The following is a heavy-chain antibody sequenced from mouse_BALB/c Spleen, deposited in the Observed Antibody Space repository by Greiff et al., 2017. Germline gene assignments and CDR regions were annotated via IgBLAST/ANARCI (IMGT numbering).Heavy chain of an antibody. CDR1: GFSLTSYG. CDR2: IWAGGST. Sequence: VKLVESGPGLVAPSQSLSITCTVSGFSLTSYGVHWVRQPPGKGLEWLGVIWAGGSTNYNSALMSRLSISKDNSKSQVFLKMNSLQTDDTAMYYCARELTGRGWFAYWGQGTLVTVSA. J-gene: IGHJ3*01. CDR3: ARELTGRGWFAY. V-gene: IGHV2-9*02. D-gene: IGHD4-1*01.